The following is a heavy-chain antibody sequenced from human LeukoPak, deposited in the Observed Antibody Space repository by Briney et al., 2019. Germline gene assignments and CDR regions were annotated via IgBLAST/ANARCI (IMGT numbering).Heavy chain of an antibody. V-gene: IGHV4-34*01. CDR1: GGSFSDYF. J-gene: IGHJ3*02. Sequence: SETLSLTCSVYGGSFSDYFWSWIRQSPGKGLEWIGEIDDGGNTNYNPSLMSRVIVSMEKSKKQFSLVMRSVAAADTAVYYCAKFSRITWGDWGDAFDIWGQGTTVIVSS. CDR3: AKFSRITWGDWGDAFDI. CDR2: IDDGGNT. D-gene: IGHD2-21*02.